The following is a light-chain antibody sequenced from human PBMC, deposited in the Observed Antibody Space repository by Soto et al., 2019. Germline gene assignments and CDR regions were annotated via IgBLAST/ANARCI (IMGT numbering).Light chain of an antibody. Sequence: DILLIPSPYSLSVSLGPRATIHCQAIHTVLFSSNNKNYLAWYQQKPGQPPKLLIYWASTRESGVPDRISGSGSGTDFSLTITSLQAEDVAVYYCQQDYSTPQTVGQGGKVDIK. CDR1: HTVLFSSNNKNY. CDR3: QQDYSTPQT. V-gene: IGKV4-1*01. J-gene: IGKJ1*01. CDR2: WAS.